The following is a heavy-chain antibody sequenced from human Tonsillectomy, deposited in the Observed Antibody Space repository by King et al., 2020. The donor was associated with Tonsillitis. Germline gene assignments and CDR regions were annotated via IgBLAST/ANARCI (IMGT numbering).Heavy chain of an antibody. D-gene: IGHD3-22*01. Sequence: VQLVESGGGLVQPGGSLRLSCAASEFTFSGYGMNWVRQAPGKGLEWVSYISRSSTTIYYADSVKGRFTISRDNAKNSLYLQMNSLRDEDTAIYYCARELGDSTGYSYYFDYWGQGTLVTVSS. CDR3: ARELGDSTGYSYYFDY. CDR1: EFTFSGYG. CDR2: ISRSSTTI. V-gene: IGHV3-48*02. J-gene: IGHJ4*02.